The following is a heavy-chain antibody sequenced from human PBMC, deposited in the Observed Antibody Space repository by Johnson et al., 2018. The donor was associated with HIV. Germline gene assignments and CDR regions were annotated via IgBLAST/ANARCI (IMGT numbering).Heavy chain of an antibody. Sequence: VQLMESGGGLVKPGGSLRLSCAASGFTFSNAWMSWVRQAPGKGLEWVGRIKSKTDGGTTDYAAPVKGRFTISRDDSKNTLYRQMNSLKTEDTAVYYCTTSGRTDGYNYAGDALDIWGQGTMVTVSS. V-gene: IGHV3-15*01. CDR2: IKSKTDGGTT. CDR1: GFTFSNAW. CDR3: TTSGRTDGYNYAGDALDI. J-gene: IGHJ3*02. D-gene: IGHD5-24*01.